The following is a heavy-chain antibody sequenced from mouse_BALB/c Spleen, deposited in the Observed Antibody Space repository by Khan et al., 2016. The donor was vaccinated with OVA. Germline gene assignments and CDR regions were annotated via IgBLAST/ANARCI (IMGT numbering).Heavy chain of an antibody. CDR2: ISYSGNT. Sequence: EVQLQESGPGLVKPSQSLSLTCTVTGHSITSDYAWNWIRQFPGNILGCLGFISYSGNTKYNPSLHSRFSITPDTSKNPFFLQLNSVTTEDTATDYCARVYGGDFDYWGQGTALTVSS. V-gene: IGHV3-2*02. CDR1: GHSITSDYA. CDR3: ARVYGGDFDY. D-gene: IGHD1-1*01. J-gene: IGHJ2*01.